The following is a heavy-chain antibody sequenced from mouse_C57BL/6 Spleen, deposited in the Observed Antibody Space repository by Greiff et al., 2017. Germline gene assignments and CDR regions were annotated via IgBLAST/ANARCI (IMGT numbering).Heavy chain of an antibody. J-gene: IGHJ3*01. D-gene: IGHD4-1*01. CDR2: IYPRSGNT. V-gene: IGHV1-81*01. CDR1: GYTFTSYG. CDR3: ARNWDQTAWFAY. Sequence: QVQLKQSGAELARPGASVKLSCKASGYTFTSYGISWVKQRTGQGLEWIGEIYPRSGNTYYNEKFKGKATLTADKSSSTAYMELRSLTSEDSAVYVCARNWDQTAWFAYWGQGTLVTVSA.